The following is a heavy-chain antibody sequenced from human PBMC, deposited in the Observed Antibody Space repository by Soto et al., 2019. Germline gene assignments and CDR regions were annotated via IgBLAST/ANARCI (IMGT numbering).Heavy chain of an antibody. D-gene: IGHD6-13*01. Sequence: EVQLLESGGGLVQPGGSLRLSCAASGFTFSSYAMSWVRQAPGKGLEWVSAISGSGGSTYYADSVKGRFTISRDNSKNALYLQLNSLRAEDTAVYYWAKVWGYSSPGRFDPWGQGTLVTVSS. J-gene: IGHJ5*02. V-gene: IGHV3-23*01. CDR1: GFTFSSYA. CDR2: ISGSGGST. CDR3: AKVWGYSSPGRFDP.